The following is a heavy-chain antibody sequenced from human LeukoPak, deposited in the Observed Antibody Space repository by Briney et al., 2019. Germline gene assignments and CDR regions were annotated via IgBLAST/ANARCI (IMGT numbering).Heavy chain of an antibody. J-gene: IGHJ4*02. CDR3: ATYSDSCYKY. CDR1: GFIFSDYA. CDR2: ISTDGTGT. D-gene: IGHD2-15*01. V-gene: IGHV3-64*02. Sequence: GGSLRLSCAASGFIFSDYAMHWVRQAPGKGLEYVSAISTDGTGTYYAASVKGRFTISRDNSKNTLYLQVGSLGVEDMAVYYCATYSDSCYKYWGQGTLVTVSA.